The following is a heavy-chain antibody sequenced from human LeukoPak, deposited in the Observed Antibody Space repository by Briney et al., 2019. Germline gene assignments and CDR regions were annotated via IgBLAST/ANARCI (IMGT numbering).Heavy chain of an antibody. CDR3: ARDLGGMVHFDY. J-gene: IGHJ4*02. D-gene: IGHD3-16*01. Sequence: SETLSLTCTVSGGSVSSGSYYWSWIRQPPGKGLEWIGYIYYSGGTNYNPSLKSRVTISVDTSKNQFSLKLSSVTAADTAVYYCARDLGGMVHFDYWGQGTLVTVSS. V-gene: IGHV4-61*01. CDR2: IYYSGGT. CDR1: GGSVSSGSYY.